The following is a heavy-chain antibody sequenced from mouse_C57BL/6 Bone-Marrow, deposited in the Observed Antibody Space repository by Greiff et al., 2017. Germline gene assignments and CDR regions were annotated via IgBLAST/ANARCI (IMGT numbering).Heavy chain of an antibody. CDR3: AIWLLRYFDV. CDR1: GYTFTDYY. CDR2: INPNNGGT. J-gene: IGHJ1*03. V-gene: IGHV1-26*01. D-gene: IGHD2-3*01. Sequence: EVQLQQSGPELVKPGASVKISCKASGYTFTDYYMNWVKQSHGKSLEWIGDINPNNGGTSYNQKFKGKATLTVDKSSSTAYMELRSLTSEDSAVYYCAIWLLRYFDVWGTGTTVTVSS.